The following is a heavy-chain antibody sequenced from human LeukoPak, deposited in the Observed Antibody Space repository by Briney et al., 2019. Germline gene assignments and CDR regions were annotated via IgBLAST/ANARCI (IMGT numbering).Heavy chain of an antibody. CDR2: INHSGST. CDR3: ARGREIVVVIGNTLDY. J-gene: IGHJ4*02. CDR1: GGSFSGYY. Sequence: SETLSLTCAVYGGSFSGYYWSWIRQPPGKGLEWIGEINHSGSTNYNPSLMSRVTISVDTSKNQFSLKLSSVTAADTAVYYCARGREIVVVIGNTLDYWGQGTLVTVSS. D-gene: IGHD3-22*01. V-gene: IGHV4-34*01.